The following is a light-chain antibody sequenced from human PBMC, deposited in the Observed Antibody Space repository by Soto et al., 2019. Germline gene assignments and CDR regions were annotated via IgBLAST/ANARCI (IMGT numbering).Light chain of an antibody. Sequence: DIQMTQSPSTLSASVGDRVTITCRASQSIRNWLAWYQQKPGKAPKVLIYEASRLQSGVPSRFSGSGSVTEFTLTINRLQPDDSATYYCQQYHNFPSFGPGPRVEIK. V-gene: IGKV1-5*03. CDR1: QSIRNW. CDR2: EAS. J-gene: IGKJ3*01. CDR3: QQYHNFPS.